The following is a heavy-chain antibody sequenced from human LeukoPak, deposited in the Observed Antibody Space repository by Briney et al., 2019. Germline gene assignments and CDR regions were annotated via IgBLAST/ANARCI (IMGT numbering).Heavy chain of an antibody. V-gene: IGHV7-4-1*02. D-gene: IGHD7-27*01. CDR3: ARGPPNWGYDY. CDR1: GYAFTEYA. Sequence: ASVKVSCKASGYAFTEYAMNWVRQAPGQGLEWMGWINTYTGNPTYGQGFTGRFVFSLDTSVSTAYLQISSLKAEDSAVYYCARGPPNWGYDYWGPGTLVTVSS. CDR2: INTYTGNP. J-gene: IGHJ4*02.